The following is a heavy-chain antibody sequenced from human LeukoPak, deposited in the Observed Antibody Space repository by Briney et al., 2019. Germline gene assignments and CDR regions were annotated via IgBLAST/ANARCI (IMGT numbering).Heavy chain of an antibody. D-gene: IGHD1-7*01. V-gene: IGHV4-30-2*01. CDR1: GGSISSGGYY. CDR2: IYHSGST. J-gene: IGHJ4*02. CDR3: ARVDWNYGFDY. Sequence: SETLSLTCTVSGGSISSGGYYWSWIRQPPGKGLEWIGYIYHSGSTYYNPSLKSRVTISVDTSKNQFSLKLSSVTAADTAVYYCARVDWNYGFDYWGQGTLVTVSS.